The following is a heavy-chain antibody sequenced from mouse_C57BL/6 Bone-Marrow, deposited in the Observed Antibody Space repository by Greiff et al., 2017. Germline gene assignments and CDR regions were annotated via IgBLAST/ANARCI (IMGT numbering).Heavy chain of an antibody. V-gene: IGHV5-16*01. J-gene: IGHJ2*01. D-gene: IGHD1-1*01. Sequence: EVKLMESEGGLVQPGSSMKLSCTASGFTFSDYYVAWVRQVPEKGLEWVANINYDGSSTYYLDSLKSRFIISRDNAKNILYLQMSSLKSEDTATYYCARDRDYGSSFDYWGQGTTLTVSS. CDR3: ARDRDYGSSFDY. CDR1: GFTFSDYY. CDR2: INYDGSST.